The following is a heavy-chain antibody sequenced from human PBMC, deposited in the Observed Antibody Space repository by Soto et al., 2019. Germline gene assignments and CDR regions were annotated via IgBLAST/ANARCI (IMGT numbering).Heavy chain of an antibody. J-gene: IGHJ4*02. D-gene: IGHD3-3*02. V-gene: IGHV3-15*07. Sequence: PGGSLRLSCVFSGFFFNNAWMTWVRQAPGKGLEWVGRIKTKTDGGTTDYAAPVKGRFTISGDDSKNTLYLQMNSLKTEDTAVYYCISPKHLPDWGQGTLVTVSS. CDR2: IKTKTDGGTT. CDR1: GFFFNNAW. CDR3: ISPKHLPD.